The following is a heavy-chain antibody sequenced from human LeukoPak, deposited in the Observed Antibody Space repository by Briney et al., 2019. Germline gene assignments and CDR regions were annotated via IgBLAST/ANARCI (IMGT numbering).Heavy chain of an antibody. CDR1: GGTFSSYA. CDR2: IIPIFGTA. D-gene: IGHD1-7*01. J-gene: IGHJ4*02. V-gene: IGHV1-69*01. CDR3: ARDYGLNWNYEGGTLDY. Sequence: ASVKVSCKASGGTFSSYAISWVRQAPGQGLEWMGGIIPIFGTANYAQKFQGRVTITADESTSTAYMELSSLRSEDTAVYYCARDYGLNWNYEGGTLDYWGQGTLVTVSS.